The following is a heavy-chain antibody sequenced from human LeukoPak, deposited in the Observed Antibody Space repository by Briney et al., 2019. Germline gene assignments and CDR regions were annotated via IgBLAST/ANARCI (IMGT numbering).Heavy chain of an antibody. V-gene: IGHV3-49*04. Sequence: GGCLRLSCTVSGFTFGDYAMSWVREAPGKGLEWGGVIRSKAYGGTTEYAAAVKGRFTISRDDSKRMSYLQMNSLKTEDTAVYYCTRVSGSYSYYYYYGMDVWGQGTTVTVSS. CDR2: IRSKAYGGTT. CDR1: GFTFGDYA. D-gene: IGHD1-26*01. CDR3: TRVSGSYSYYYYYGMDV. J-gene: IGHJ6*02.